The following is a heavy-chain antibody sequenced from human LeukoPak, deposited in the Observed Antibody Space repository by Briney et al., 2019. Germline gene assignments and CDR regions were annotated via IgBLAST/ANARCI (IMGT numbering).Heavy chain of an antibody. CDR2: INNSSRYI. CDR1: GFTFSSYS. V-gene: IGHV3-21*01. Sequence: PGGSLRLSCAASGFTFSSYSMNWVRQAPGKGLEWGSSINNSSRYIYYADSVKGRFTISRDNAKNSLYLQMNSLRAEDTAVYYCATLQILLWFGESTHDAFDIWGQGTMVTVSS. J-gene: IGHJ3*02. D-gene: IGHD3-10*01. CDR3: ATLQILLWFGESTHDAFDI.